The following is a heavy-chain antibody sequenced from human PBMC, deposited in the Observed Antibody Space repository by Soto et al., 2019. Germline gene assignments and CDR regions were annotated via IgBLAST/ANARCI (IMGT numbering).Heavy chain of an antibody. D-gene: IGHD4-17*01. CDR2: MNSDGSIT. CDR1: GFTFSRFW. J-gene: IGHJ3*02. Sequence: EVQLVESGGGLVQPGGSLRLSCAASGFTFSRFWMHWVRQAPGKGLVWVSRMNSDGSITNYADSVRGLFTISRDNAKNTLYLQMNSLRAEDTAVYYCTLSGDADYEQRGDAFDIWGQGPFVTVSA. CDR3: TLSGDADYEQRGDAFDI. V-gene: IGHV3-74*01.